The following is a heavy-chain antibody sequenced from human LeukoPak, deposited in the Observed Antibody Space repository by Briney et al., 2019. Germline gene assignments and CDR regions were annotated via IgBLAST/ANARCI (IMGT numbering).Heavy chain of an antibody. Sequence: EASVKVSCKASGYTFTSYYMHWVRQAPGQGLEWMGIINPSGGSTSYAQKFQGRVTITADKSTSTAYMELSSLRSEDTAVYYCASVNCSGGSCYSIWFDPWGQGTLVTVSS. D-gene: IGHD2-15*01. V-gene: IGHV1-46*01. CDR1: GYTFTSYY. CDR2: INPSGGST. J-gene: IGHJ5*02. CDR3: ASVNCSGGSCYSIWFDP.